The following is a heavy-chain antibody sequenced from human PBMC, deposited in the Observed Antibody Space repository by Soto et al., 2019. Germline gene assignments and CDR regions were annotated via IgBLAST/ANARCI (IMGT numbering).Heavy chain of an antibody. J-gene: IGHJ3*01. CDR2: ISSGGHDT. D-gene: IGHD3-10*01. V-gene: IGHV3-48*02. CDR1: GFTFSKYA. CDR3: AREYFGESS. Sequence: EVQLVESGGVLVQTGGSLRLSCEGSGFTFSKYAMMWVRQAPGKGLEWVSKISSGGHDTYYADSVKGRFTTSRDNAESSLHLQMNSLRDEDTAMYYCAREYFGESSWGQGTMVTVSS.